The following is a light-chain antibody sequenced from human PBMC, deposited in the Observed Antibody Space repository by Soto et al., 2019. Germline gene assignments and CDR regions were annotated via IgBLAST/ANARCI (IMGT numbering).Light chain of an antibody. Sequence: DIQMTQSPSTLSVSVGDRVTITCRASQNINSWVAWYQQKPGKAPTLLIFDASSLQGGVPSRFSGSGSGTEFTLTISSLQPEVFATYYCQQYNGFSSSVTFGPGTKV. CDR1: QNINSW. CDR3: QQYNGFSSSVT. CDR2: DAS. V-gene: IGKV1-5*01. J-gene: IGKJ3*01.